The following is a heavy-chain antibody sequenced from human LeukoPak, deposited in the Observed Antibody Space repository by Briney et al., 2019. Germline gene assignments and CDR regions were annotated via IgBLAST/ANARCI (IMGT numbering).Heavy chain of an antibody. V-gene: IGHV1-24*01. Sequence: ASVKVSCKVSGYTLTELSMHWVRQAPGKGLEWMGGFDPEDGETIYAQKFQGRVTMTEDTSTDTAYMELSSLRSEDTAVYYCATGPTGGWTARPKVLQRGHYFDYWGQGTLVTVSS. CDR2: FDPEDGET. CDR3: ATGPTGGWTARPKVLQRGHYFDY. D-gene: IGHD6-6*01. J-gene: IGHJ4*02. CDR1: GYTLTELS.